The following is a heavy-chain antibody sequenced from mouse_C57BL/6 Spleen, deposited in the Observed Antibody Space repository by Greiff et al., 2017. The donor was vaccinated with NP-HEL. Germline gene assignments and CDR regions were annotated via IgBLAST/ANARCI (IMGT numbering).Heavy chain of an antibody. V-gene: IGHV5-6*01. Sequence: DVQLVESGGDLVKPGGSLKLSCAASGFTFSSYGMSWVRQTPDKRLEWVATISSGGSYTYYLDSVKGRFTISRDNAKNTLYLQMSSLKSEDTAMYYCARQGDSRYFDYWGQGTTLTVSS. CDR3: ARQGDSRYFDY. D-gene: IGHD1-1*01. J-gene: IGHJ2*01. CDR2: ISSGGSYT. CDR1: GFTFSSYG.